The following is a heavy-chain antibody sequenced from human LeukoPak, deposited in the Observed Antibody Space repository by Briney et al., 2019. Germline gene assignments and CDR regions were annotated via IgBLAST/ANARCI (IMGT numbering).Heavy chain of an antibody. J-gene: IGHJ5*02. D-gene: IGHD3-3*01. CDR1: GFTFSSYW. Sequence: PVGTLRPSCAASGFTFSSYWMSWVRPAPAQGLEWVANIKQDGSGKYYVDSVKGRFTISRDNATNSLYLQMNSLRAEDTAVYYCARSYYDFWSGPNWFDPWGQGTLVTVSS. CDR3: ARSYYDFWSGPNWFDP. CDR2: IKQDGSGK. V-gene: IGHV3-7*01.